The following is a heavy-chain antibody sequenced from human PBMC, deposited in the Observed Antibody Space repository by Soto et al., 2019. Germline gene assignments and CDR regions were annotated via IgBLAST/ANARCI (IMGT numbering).Heavy chain of an antibody. V-gene: IGHV4-59*01. Sequence: SETLSLTCTVSGASITTYYWSWIRQPPGKGLEWIGYISYSGSTDYNPSLKSRVTISFDASKNQISLQVRSATAADAAVYYCARVPDYWGQGALVTSPQ. CDR2: ISYSGST. CDR1: GASITTYY. CDR3: ARVPDY. J-gene: IGHJ4*02.